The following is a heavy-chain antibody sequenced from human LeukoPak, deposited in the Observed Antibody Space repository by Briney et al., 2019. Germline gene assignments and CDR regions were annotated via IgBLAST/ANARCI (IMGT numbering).Heavy chain of an antibody. D-gene: IGHD3-22*01. Sequence: GGSLRLSCAASGFTFSSYAMSWVRQAPGKGLEWVANIKQDGSEKYYVDSVKGRFTISRDNAKNSLYLQMNSLRAEDTAVYYCAREYYDSSGYSEYWGQGTLVTVSS. J-gene: IGHJ4*02. CDR1: GFTFSSYA. CDR2: IKQDGSEK. V-gene: IGHV3-7*01. CDR3: AREYYDSSGYSEY.